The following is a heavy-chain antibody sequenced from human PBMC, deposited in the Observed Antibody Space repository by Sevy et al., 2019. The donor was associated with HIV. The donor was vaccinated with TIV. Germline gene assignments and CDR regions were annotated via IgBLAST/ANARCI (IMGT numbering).Heavy chain of an antibody. CDR1: GFTFSSYA. V-gene: IGHV3-23*01. CDR2: ISGSGGST. J-gene: IGHJ4*02. D-gene: IGHD3-22*01. CDR3: AKDWYYYDSSGYYYYPYFDY. Sequence: GGSLRLSCAASGFTFSSYAMSWVRQAPGKGLEWVSAISGSGGSTYYADSVKGRFTISRDNSKNTLYLQMNSLRAEDKAVYYCAKDWYYYDSSGYYYYPYFDYWGQGTLVTVSS.